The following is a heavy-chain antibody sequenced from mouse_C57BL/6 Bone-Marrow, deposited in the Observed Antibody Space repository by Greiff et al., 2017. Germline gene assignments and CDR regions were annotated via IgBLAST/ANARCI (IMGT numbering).Heavy chain of an antibody. D-gene: IGHD1-1*01. CDR3: ARGGLITTSWYFDV. CDR1: GYAFTNYL. Sequence: QVQLKESGAELVRPGTSVKVSCKASGYAFTNYLIEWVKQRPGQGLEWIGVINPGSGGTNYNEKFKGKATLTADKSSSTAYMQLSSLTSEDSAVYFCARGGLITTSWYFDVWGTGTTVTVSS. J-gene: IGHJ1*03. CDR2: INPGSGGT. V-gene: IGHV1-54*01.